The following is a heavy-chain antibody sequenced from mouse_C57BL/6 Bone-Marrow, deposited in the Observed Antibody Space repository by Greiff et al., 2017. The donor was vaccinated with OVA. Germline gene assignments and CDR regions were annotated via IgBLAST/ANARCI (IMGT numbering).Heavy chain of an antibody. CDR3: AREAQATSYFDY. D-gene: IGHD3-2*02. V-gene: IGHV1-55*01. CDR2: IYPGSGST. Sequence: QVQLQQPGAELVNPGASVKMSCKASGYTFTSYWITWVKQRPGQGLEWIGDIYPGSGSTNYNEKFKSKATLTVDTSSSTAYMQLSSLTSEDSAVYYCAREAQATSYFDYWGQGTTLTVSS. J-gene: IGHJ2*01. CDR1: GYTFTSYW.